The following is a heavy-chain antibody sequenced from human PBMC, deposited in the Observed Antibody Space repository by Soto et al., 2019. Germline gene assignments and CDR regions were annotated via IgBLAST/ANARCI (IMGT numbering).Heavy chain of an antibody. D-gene: IGHD2-2*03. CDR1: GFTFSRYG. V-gene: IGHV3-48*02. Sequence: EVQVVESGGGLVQPGGSLRLSCAASGFTFSRYGRNWVRQAPGKGPEWVAYISSSSSTIYYADSVKGRFTISRDNAKNSLYLQMNSLRDEDTAVYYCERDGYCVSTTCYFLPDVWGQGTTVTVSS. CDR3: ERDGYCVSTTCYFLPDV. J-gene: IGHJ6*02. CDR2: ISSSSSTI.